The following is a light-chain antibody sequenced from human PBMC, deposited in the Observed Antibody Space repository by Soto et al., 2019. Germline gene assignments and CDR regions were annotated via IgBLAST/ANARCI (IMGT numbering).Light chain of an antibody. CDR3: QQYGRSPTT. Sequence: EHVLTQSPCTLSLSTGERATLSCRASQSVGSSYLAWYQQKPGQAPRVLIYGTSSRATGIPDRFSGSGSGTDFTLTISRLEPEDFAVYYCQQYGRSPTTFGQGTKVDIK. J-gene: IGKJ1*01. CDR1: QSVGSSY. CDR2: GTS. V-gene: IGKV3-20*01.